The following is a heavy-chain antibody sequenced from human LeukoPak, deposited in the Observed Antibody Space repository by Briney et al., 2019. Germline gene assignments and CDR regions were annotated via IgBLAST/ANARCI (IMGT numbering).Heavy chain of an antibody. CDR3: AREEVGATTGDY. D-gene: IGHD1-26*01. CDR1: GFTVSSNY. V-gene: IGHV3-53*01. Sequence: GGSLRLSCAASGFTVSSNYMSWVRQAPGKGLEWVSVIYSGGSTYYADSVKGRFTISRDNSKNTLYLQMNSLRAEDTAVYYRAREEVGATTGDYWGQGTLVTVSS. CDR2: IYSGGST. J-gene: IGHJ4*02.